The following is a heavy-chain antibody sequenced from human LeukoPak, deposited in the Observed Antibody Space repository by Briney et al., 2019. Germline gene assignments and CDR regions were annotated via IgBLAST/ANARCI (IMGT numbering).Heavy chain of an antibody. J-gene: IGHJ4*02. CDR3: TRGGGCFYYFDY. CDR1: GFTFGDYS. Sequence: GSLRLSCTASGFTFGDYSMSWVRQPPGKGLEWVGFIRSKAYGGTTESAASVKGRFAISRDDSKSIAYLQMNSLKTEDTAVYYCTRGGGCFYYFDYWGQGDLVTASS. V-gene: IGHV3-49*04. CDR2: IRSKAYGGTT. D-gene: IGHD1-26*01.